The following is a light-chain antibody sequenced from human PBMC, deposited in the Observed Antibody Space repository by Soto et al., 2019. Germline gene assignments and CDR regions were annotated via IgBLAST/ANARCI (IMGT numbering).Light chain of an antibody. CDR1: QSISDL. CDR3: QQYNGYWT. J-gene: IGKJ1*01. V-gene: IGKV1-5*03. Sequence: DIQMTQSPSTLSASVGDRVTITCRASQSISDLLAWYQKKPGKAPKLLIYKASSLKSGAPSRFSGSGSGTEYTLTISSLQPDDFASYYCQQYNGYWTFGQGTKVEIK. CDR2: KAS.